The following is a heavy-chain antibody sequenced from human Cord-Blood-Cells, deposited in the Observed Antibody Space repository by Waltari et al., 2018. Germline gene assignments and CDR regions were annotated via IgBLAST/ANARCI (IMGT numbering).Heavy chain of an antibody. CDR2: INPNMGGT. D-gene: IGHD5-12*01. CDR1: GYTFTGYY. J-gene: IGHJ4*02. Sequence: QVQLVQSGAEVKKPAASVKVSCKASGYTFTGYYMHWVRQAPGKGLEWMGWINPNMGGTNYAQKFQGWVTMTRDTSISTAYMELSRLRSDDTAVYYCAREGGYSGYDYYFDYWGQGTLVAVSS. CDR3: AREGGYSGYDYYFDY. V-gene: IGHV1-2*04.